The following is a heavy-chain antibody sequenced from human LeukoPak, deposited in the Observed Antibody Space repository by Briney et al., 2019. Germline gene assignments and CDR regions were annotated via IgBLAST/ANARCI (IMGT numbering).Heavy chain of an antibody. J-gene: IGHJ4*02. CDR3: ARHEGFWSGYYSTDYFDY. V-gene: IGHV4-4*07. D-gene: IGHD3-3*01. CDR1: GGSISSYY. CDR2: IYTSGST. Sequence: PSETLSLTCTVSGGSISSYYWSWIRQPAGKGLEWIGRIYTSGSTNYNPSLKSRVTISVDTSKNQFSLKLSSVTAADTAVYYCARHEGFWSGYYSTDYFDYWGQGTLVTVSS.